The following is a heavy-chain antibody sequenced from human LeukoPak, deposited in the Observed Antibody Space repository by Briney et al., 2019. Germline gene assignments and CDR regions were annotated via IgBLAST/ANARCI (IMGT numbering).Heavy chain of an antibody. CDR2: IYSDALGGIT. Sequence: GGSLRLSCAVSGLTVSSSFMSWVRQAPGKGLEWVSDIYSDALGGITNYADSVKGRFTISRDNSQNTLYLQMNSLRAEDTAVYYCAREFLEQQPNRGFDPWGQGTLVTVSS. D-gene: IGHD6-13*01. CDR3: AREFLEQQPNRGFDP. J-gene: IGHJ5*02. CDR1: GLTVSSSF. V-gene: IGHV3-53*01.